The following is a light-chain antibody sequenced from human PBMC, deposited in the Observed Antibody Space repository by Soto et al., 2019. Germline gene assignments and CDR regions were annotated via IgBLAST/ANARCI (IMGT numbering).Light chain of an antibody. CDR1: QTIGSL. CDR3: QQYNSYST. J-gene: IGKJ5*01. V-gene: IGKV1-5*03. Sequence: DIQMTQSPSTLSASVGDRVTITCRASQTIGSLLAWYQQKPGKAPKLLIYKASSLESGVPSRFSGSGSGTEFTLTISSLQPDDFATYYCQQYNSYSTFGQGTRLEI. CDR2: KAS.